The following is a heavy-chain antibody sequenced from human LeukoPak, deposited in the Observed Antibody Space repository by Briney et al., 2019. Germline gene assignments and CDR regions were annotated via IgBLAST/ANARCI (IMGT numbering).Heavy chain of an antibody. J-gene: IGHJ2*01. Sequence: PSETLSLTCTDPGGSISSHYWSWIRQPPGKGLEWIGYIYYSGSTNYNPSLKSRVTISVDTSKNQFSLKLSSVTAADTAVYYCARPYCSSTSCYVGGWYFDLWGRGTLVTVSS. CDR2: IYYSGST. D-gene: IGHD2-2*01. V-gene: IGHV4-59*11. CDR3: ARPYCSSTSCYVGGWYFDL. CDR1: GGSISSHY.